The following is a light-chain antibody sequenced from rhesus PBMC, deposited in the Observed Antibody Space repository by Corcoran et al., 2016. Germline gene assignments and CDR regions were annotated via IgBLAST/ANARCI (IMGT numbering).Light chain of an antibody. CDR3: QHGYGTPFT. V-gene: IGKV1S15*01. Sequence: DIQKTQPPSSLSASVVAPVTITRRASQGISNNLAWYQQKPGKVPPLLVYFASHLHSVVPSRYSGSGSGTAFTLTISSLQPKGFATYYCQHGYGTPFTFVHGTKLDIK. J-gene: IGKJ3*01. CDR2: FAS. CDR1: QGISNN.